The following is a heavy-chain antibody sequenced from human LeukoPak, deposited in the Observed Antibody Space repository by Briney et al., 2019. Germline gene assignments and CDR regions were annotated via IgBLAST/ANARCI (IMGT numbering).Heavy chain of an antibody. Sequence: PSETLSLTCAVSGGSISSGGYSWSWIRQPPGKGLEWIGYIYYSGSTNYNPTLKSRVTISVDTSKNQFSLKLSSVTAADTAVYYCARVRIVVVTAGGDAFDIWGQGTMVTVSS. D-gene: IGHD2-21*02. V-gene: IGHV4-61*08. CDR2: IYYSGST. CDR3: ARVRIVVVTAGGDAFDI. J-gene: IGHJ3*02. CDR1: GGSISSGGYS.